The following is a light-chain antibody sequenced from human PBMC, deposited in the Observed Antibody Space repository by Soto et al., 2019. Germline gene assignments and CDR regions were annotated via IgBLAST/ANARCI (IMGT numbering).Light chain of an antibody. J-gene: IGLJ3*02. CDR2: EVS. V-gene: IGLV2-14*01. Sequence: QSALTQPASVSGSPGQSITISYTGTSSDIGGYNYVSWYQQHPGKAPKLMIYEVSNRPSGVSNRFSGSKSGNTASLTISGLQAEDEADYYCSSYRSSSSWVFGGGTKVTVL. CDR3: SSYRSSSSWV. CDR1: SSDIGGYNY.